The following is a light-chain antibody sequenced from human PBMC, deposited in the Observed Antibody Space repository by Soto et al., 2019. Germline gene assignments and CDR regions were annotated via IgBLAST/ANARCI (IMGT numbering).Light chain of an antibody. Sequence: SYELTQPLSVSVALGQTARITCGGNNIGSKNVHWYQQKPGQAPVLVMYRDSNRPSGIPERFSGSNSGNTATLTISRAQAGDEADYYCQVWDSRTVFGGGTQLTVL. CDR2: RDS. V-gene: IGLV3-9*01. CDR1: NIGSKN. J-gene: IGLJ2*01. CDR3: QVWDSRTV.